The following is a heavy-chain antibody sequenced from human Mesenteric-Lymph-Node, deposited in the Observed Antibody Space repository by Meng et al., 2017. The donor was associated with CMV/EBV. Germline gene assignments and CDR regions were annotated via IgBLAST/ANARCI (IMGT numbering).Heavy chain of an antibody. V-gene: IGHV3-48*03. CDR3: ARDAQHGRYYDSSGYYYDS. J-gene: IGHJ5*01. D-gene: IGHD3-22*01. CDR2: ISSSGSTI. CDR1: GFTFSSYE. Sequence: GESLKISCAASGFTFSSYEMNWVRQAPGKGLEWVSYISSSGSTIYYADSVKGRFTISRDNAKNSLYLQMNSLRAEDTAVYYCARDAQHGRYYDSSGYYYDSWGQGTLVTVSS.